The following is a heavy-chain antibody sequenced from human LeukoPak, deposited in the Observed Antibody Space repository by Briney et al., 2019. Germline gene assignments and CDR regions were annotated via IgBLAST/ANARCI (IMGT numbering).Heavy chain of an antibody. J-gene: IGHJ2*01. V-gene: IGHV3-66*01. CDR3: ARDYYDSSGYLRYWYFDL. Sequence: QSGGSLRLSCAASGFTVSSNYMSWVRQAPGKGLEWVSVIYSGGSTYYADSVKGRFTISRDNSKNTLYLQMNSLRAEDTAVYYCARDYYDSSGYLRYWYFDLWGRGTLVTVSS. D-gene: IGHD3-22*01. CDR1: GFTVSSNY. CDR2: IYSGGST.